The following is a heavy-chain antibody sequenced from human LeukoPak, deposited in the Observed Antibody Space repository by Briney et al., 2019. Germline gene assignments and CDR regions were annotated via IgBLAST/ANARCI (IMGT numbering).Heavy chain of an antibody. V-gene: IGHV1-69*05. D-gene: IGHD5-18*01. Sequence: GASVKVSCKASGGTFSSYAISWVRQAPGQGLERVGRIIPIFGTASYAQKFQGRVTITTDESTSTAYMELSSLRSEDTAVYYCASSPFMVTYESYYFDYWGQGTLVTVSS. J-gene: IGHJ4*02. CDR1: GGTFSSYA. CDR2: IIPIFGTA. CDR3: ASSPFMVTYESYYFDY.